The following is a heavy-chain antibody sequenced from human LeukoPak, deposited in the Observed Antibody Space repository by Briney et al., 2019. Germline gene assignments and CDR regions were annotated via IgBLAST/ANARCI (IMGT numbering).Heavy chain of an antibody. D-gene: IGHD6-13*01. CDR1: GGSISSGGYY. J-gene: IGHJ6*02. Sequence: PSETLSLTCTVSGGSISSGGYYWSWIRQHPGQGLEWIGYIYYSGSTYYNPSLKSRVTISVDTSKNQFSLKLSSVTAADTAVYYCARDLRDSDSSWSRYYYYGMDVWGQGTTVTVSS. V-gene: IGHV4-31*03. CDR2: IYYSGST. CDR3: ARDLRDSDSSWSRYYYYGMDV.